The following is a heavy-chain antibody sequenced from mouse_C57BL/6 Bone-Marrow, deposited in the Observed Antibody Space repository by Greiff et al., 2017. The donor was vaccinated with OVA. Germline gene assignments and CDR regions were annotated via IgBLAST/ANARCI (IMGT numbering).Heavy chain of an antibody. J-gene: IGHJ1*03. CDR1: GFTFSDYG. CDR2: ISSGSSTI. D-gene: IGHD1-2*01. V-gene: IGHV5-17*01. CDR3: ARMGYYGPWYFDV. Sequence: DVMLVESGGGLVKPGGSLKLSCAASGFTFSDYGMHWVRQAPEKGLEWVAYISSGSSTIYYADTVKGRFTISRDNAKNTLFLQMTSLRSEDTAMYYCARMGYYGPWYFDVWGTGTTVTVSS.